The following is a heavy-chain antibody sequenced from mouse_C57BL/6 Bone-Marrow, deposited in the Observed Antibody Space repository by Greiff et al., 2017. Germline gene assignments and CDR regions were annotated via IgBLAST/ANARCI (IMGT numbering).Heavy chain of an antibody. Sequence: EVKLMESGPGLVKPSQSLSLTCSVTGYSITSGYYWNWIRQFPGNKLEWMGYISYDGSNNYNPSLKNRISITRDPSKNQFFLKLNSVTTEDTATYYCAREDYSNSIFFAYWGQGTLVTVSA. D-gene: IGHD2-5*01. J-gene: IGHJ3*01. CDR3: AREDYSNSIFFAY. CDR2: ISYDGSN. V-gene: IGHV3-6*01. CDR1: GYSITSGYY.